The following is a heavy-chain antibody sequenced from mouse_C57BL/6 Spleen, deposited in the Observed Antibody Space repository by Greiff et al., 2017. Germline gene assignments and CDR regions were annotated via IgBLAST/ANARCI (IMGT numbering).Heavy chain of an antibody. Sequence: VKLMESGAELVKPGASVKISCKASGYAFSSYWMNWVKQRPGKGLEWIGQIYPGDGDTNYNGKFKGKATLTADKSSSTAYMQLSSLTSEDSAVYFCALYYGSSSWFAYWGQGTLVTVSA. V-gene: IGHV1-80*01. J-gene: IGHJ3*01. D-gene: IGHD1-1*01. CDR1: GYAFSSYW. CDR3: ALYYGSSSWFAY. CDR2: IYPGDGDT.